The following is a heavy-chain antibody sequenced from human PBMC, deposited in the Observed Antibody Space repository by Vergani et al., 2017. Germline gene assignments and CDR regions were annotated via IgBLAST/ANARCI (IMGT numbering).Heavy chain of an antibody. CDR1: GGSFTSYH. CDR2: IDHTGRP. J-gene: IGHJ6*02. CDR3: ARVNTETNGHLYYFYDMYV. D-gene: IGHD4-11*01. Sequence: QVQLQQWGGGLLKPSETLSLTCVVNGGSFTSYHWTWIRQSPGEGLEWVGDIDHTGRPDYNPSLKGRLTMSVDKSRNQFSLTLNSVTATDTAIYFCARVNTETNGHLYYFYDMYVWVQGTAVTVS. V-gene: IGHV4-34*01.